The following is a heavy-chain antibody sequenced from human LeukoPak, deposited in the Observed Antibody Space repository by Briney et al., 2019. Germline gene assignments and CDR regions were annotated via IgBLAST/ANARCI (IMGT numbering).Heavy chain of an antibody. CDR2: IYYSGST. J-gene: IGHJ5*02. Sequence: SETLSLTCTVSGGSISSSSYYWGWIRQPPGKGLEWIGSIYYSGSTYYNPSLKSRVTISVDTSKNQFSLKLSSVTAADTAVYYCAREYSSSSSSGFDPWGQGTLVTVSS. CDR1: GGSISSSSYY. D-gene: IGHD6-6*01. CDR3: AREYSSSSSSGFDP. V-gene: IGHV4-39*07.